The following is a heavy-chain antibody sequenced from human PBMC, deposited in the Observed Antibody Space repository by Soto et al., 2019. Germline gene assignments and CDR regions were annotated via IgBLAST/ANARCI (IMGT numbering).Heavy chain of an antibody. CDR2: ISYDGSNK. D-gene: IGHD1-26*01. J-gene: IGHJ4*02. V-gene: IGHV3-30*03. CDR1: GFTFSSYG. Sequence: QVQLVESGGGVVQPGRSLRLSCAASGFTFSSYGMHWVRQAPGKGLEWVAVISYDGSNKYYADSVKGRFTISRDNSKNTLCLQMNSLRAEDTAVYYCAPLRGAEGNFDYWGQGTLVTVSS. CDR3: APLRGAEGNFDY.